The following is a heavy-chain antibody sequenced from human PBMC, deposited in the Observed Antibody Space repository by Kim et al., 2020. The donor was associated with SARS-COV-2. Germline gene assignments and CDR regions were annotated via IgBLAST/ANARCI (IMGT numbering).Heavy chain of an antibody. V-gene: IGHV4-4*02. CDR3: ATTGTYSSSWCY. D-gene: IGHD6-13*01. J-gene: IGHJ4*02. CDR2: IYHSGST. Sequence: SETLSLTCAVSGGSISSSNWWSWVRQPPGKGLEWIGEIYHSGSTNYNPSLKSRVTISVDKSKNQFSLKLSSVTAADTAVYYCATTGTYSSSWCYWGQGTLVTVSP. CDR1: GGSISSSNW.